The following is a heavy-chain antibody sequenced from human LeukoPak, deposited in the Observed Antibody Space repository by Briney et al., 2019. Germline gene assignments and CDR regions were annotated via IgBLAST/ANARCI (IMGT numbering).Heavy chain of an antibody. CDR2: IKQDGSEQ. CDR1: GVTSTSFR. J-gene: IGHJ5*02. Sequence: GGSLRHSSAHPGVTSTSFRTTSGRQAPGKGLEWVANIKQDGSEQYYVDSVKGRFTISRDNAKNSLYLQMNSLRAEDTAVSYCASNDIVRAAWSCGQGSLGTVSS. D-gene: IGHD2-15*01. CDR3: ASNDIVRAAWS. V-gene: IGHV3-7*02.